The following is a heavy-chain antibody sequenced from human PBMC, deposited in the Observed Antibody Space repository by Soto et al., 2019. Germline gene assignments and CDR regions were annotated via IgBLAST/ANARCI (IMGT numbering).Heavy chain of an antibody. Sequence: SETLSLTCTVSGGSVSSGSYYWSWIRQPPGKGLEWIGYIYYSGSTNYNPSLKSRVTISVDTSKNQFSLKLSSVTAADTAVYYCARVVWAGWYCGGDCHSGDGYNLWGQGTLVTVSS. CDR3: ARVVWAGWYCGGDCHSGDGYNL. CDR2: IYYSGST. V-gene: IGHV4-61*01. J-gene: IGHJ4*02. D-gene: IGHD2-21*02. CDR1: GGSVSSGSYY.